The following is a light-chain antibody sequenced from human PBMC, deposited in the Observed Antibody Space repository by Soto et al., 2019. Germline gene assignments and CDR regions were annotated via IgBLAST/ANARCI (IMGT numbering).Light chain of an antibody. CDR1: SSDVGGYNY. J-gene: IGLJ2*01. V-gene: IGLV2-14*03. Sequence: QSALTQPASVSGSPGQSITISCTGTSSDVGGYNYVLWYQQHPGKAPKLMIYDVSNRPSGVSNRFSGSKSGNTATLTSSGLQAEDEADYYCSSYTGSSTLVFGGGTKLTVL. CDR3: SSYTGSSTLV. CDR2: DVS.